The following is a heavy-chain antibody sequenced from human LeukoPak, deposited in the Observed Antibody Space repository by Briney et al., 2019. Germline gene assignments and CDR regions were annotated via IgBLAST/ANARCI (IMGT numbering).Heavy chain of an antibody. CDR3: TALAAAGVDY. Sequence: GGSLRLSCAASGFTFSNAWMSWVRQAPGKGLEWVGRIKSKIDGGTTDYAAPVKGRFTISRDDSKNTLYLQMNSLKTEDTAVYYCTALAAAGVDYWGQGTLVTVSS. V-gene: IGHV3-15*01. CDR2: IKSKIDGGTT. CDR1: GFTFSNAW. J-gene: IGHJ4*02. D-gene: IGHD6-13*01.